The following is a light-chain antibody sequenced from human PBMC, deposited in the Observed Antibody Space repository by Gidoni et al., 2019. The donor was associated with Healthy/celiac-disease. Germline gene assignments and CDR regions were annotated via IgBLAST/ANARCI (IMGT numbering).Light chain of an antibody. CDR1: QSISSW. CDR3: QQYNSYSPPT. J-gene: IGKJ4*01. Sequence: DIQMTQSPSTLSASVGDRVTITCRASQSISSWLAWYQQKPGKAPKLLIYKASSLESGVQSRFSGSGSGTEFTLTISSLQPDDFATYYCQQYNSYSPPTFGGXTKVEIK. CDR2: KAS. V-gene: IGKV1-5*03.